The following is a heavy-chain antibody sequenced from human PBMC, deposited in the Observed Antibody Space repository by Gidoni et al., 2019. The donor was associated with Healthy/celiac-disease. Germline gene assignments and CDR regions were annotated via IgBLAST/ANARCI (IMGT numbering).Heavy chain of an antibody. J-gene: IGHJ6*02. D-gene: IGHD4-4*01. Sequence: QVQLVESGGGVVQPGRSLRLSCAASGFTFSSYGMHWVRQAPGKGLEWVAVIWYDGSNKYYADSVKGRFTISRDNSKNTLYLQMNSLRAEDTAVYYCARDQRPWLTTPGRAGMDVWGQGTTVTVSS. CDR2: IWYDGSNK. CDR1: GFTFSSYG. V-gene: IGHV3-33*01. CDR3: ARDQRPWLTTPGRAGMDV.